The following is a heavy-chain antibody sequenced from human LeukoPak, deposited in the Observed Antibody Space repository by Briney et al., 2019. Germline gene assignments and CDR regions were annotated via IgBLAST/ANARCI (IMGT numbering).Heavy chain of an antibody. D-gene: IGHD3-22*01. CDR1: GGSISSRDYY. CDR3: DRVCDYYGSSGHIDAFDI. Sequence: SQTLSLTCTVSGGSISSRDYYWRWIRQPPGKGLEWIGYIYYSGSTYSNPSLKSRVTISVDTYKNQFSLKLSSVSAADTAVDYCDRVCDYYGSSGHIDAFDIWGQGTMVTVSS. V-gene: IGHV4-30-4*01. J-gene: IGHJ3*02. CDR2: IYYSGST.